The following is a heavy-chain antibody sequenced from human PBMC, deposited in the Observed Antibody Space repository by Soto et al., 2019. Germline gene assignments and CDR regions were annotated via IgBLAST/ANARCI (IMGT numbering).Heavy chain of an antibody. CDR2: IYWNEDK. J-gene: IGHJ5*02. D-gene: IGHD4-17*01. V-gene: IGHV2-5*01. Sequence: QITLKESGPTLVKPTQTLTLTCTFSGFSLKTGGAGVGWIRQPPEKPLEWLAVIYWNEDKRYNPSLRSRLTINKDTSKNQVVLTITNMDPVDTATYYCAHRGYGDYPRDNWFAPWGQGTLVTVSS. CDR1: GFSLKTGGAG. CDR3: AHRGYGDYPRDNWFAP.